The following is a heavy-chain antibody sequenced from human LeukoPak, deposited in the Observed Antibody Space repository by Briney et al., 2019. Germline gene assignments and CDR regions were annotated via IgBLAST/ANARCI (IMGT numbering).Heavy chain of an antibody. Sequence: SQTLSLTCALSGDSFSSNSAAWNWLRQSPSRGLEWLGRTYYRSKWYNDYAVSVKSRITINPDTSKNQFSLQLNSVTPEDTAVYYCARERYSSGWYGLYYFDYWGQGTLVTVSS. CDR1: GDSFSSNSAA. D-gene: IGHD6-19*01. CDR3: ARERYSSGWYGLYYFDY. V-gene: IGHV6-1*01. J-gene: IGHJ4*02. CDR2: TYYRSKWYN.